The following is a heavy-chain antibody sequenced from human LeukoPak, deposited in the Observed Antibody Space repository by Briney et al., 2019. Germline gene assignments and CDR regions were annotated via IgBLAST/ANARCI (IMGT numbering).Heavy chain of an antibody. CDR1: GFTFSSYE. CDR3: AIMIALDYFDY. Sequence: PGGSLRLSCAASGFTFSSYEMNWVRQAPGKGLEWVSYISSSGSTIYYADSVKGRFTISRDNAKNSLYLQMNSLRAEDTAVYYCAIMIALDYFDYWGQGTLVTVSS. CDR2: ISSSGSTI. J-gene: IGHJ4*02. D-gene: IGHD3-22*01. V-gene: IGHV3-48*03.